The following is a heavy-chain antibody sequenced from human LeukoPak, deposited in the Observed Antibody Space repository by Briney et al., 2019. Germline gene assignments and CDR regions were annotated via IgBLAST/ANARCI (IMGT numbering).Heavy chain of an antibody. J-gene: IGHJ4*02. Sequence: GGSLRLSCAASGFTFDDYAMHWVRQAPGKGLEWVSGISWNSGSIGYADSVKGRFTISRDNAKNSLYLQMNSLRAEDTALYYCASLSYWGQGTLVTVSS. V-gene: IGHV3-9*01. CDR2: ISWNSGSI. CDR1: GFTFDDYA. CDR3: ASLSY.